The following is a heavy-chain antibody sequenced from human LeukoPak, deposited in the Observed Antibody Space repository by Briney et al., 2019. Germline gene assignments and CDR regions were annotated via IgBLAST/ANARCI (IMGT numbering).Heavy chain of an antibody. CDR1: GFTFDDYA. D-gene: IGHD5-24*01. V-gene: IGHV3-43D*04. J-gene: IGHJ4*02. CDR2: ISWDGGST. CDR3: AKGARDGYNYVEY. Sequence: GGSLRLSCAASGFTFDDYAMHWVRQAPGKGLEWVSLISWDGGSTYYADSVKGRFTISRDNSRNSLYLQMNSLRAEDTALYYCAKGARDGYNYVEYWGQGTLVTVSS.